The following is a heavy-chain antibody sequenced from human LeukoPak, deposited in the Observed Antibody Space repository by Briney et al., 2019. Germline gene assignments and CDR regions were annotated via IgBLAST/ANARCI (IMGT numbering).Heavy chain of an antibody. CDR1: RFTXXXXX. CDR3: ARDVDYGFDY. D-gene: IGHD4-17*01. CDR2: ISXSTI. Sequence: GGSLRLSCTASRFTXXXXXXXWVRXAPGXXLEWVSFISXSTISXXXXVXGRFXXXXXXAKNSLYLQMNSLRDEDTAVYYCARDVDYGFDYWGQGTLVTVSS. J-gene: IGHJ4*02. V-gene: IGHV3-48*02.